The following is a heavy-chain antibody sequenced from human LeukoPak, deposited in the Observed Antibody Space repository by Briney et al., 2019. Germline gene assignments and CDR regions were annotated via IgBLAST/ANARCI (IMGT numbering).Heavy chain of an antibody. V-gene: IGHV3-53*01. CDR3: ARGGCTGGTCYVAY. CDR2: IYSNGGT. J-gene: IGHJ4*02. Sequence: GGSLRLSCAASGLTVSTNYMSWVRQAPGKGLEWVSIIYSNGGTYYADSVKGRFTISRDNSKNTLYLQMNTLRVEDTAVYYCARGGCTGGTCYVAYWGQGTLVTVSS. D-gene: IGHD2-15*01. CDR1: GLTVSTNY.